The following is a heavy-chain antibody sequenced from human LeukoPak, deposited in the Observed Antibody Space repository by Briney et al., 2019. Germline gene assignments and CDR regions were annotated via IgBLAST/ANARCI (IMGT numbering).Heavy chain of an antibody. CDR1: GVSVSSGSYY. V-gene: IGHV4-61*01. Sequence: SETLSLTCTVSGVSVSSGSYYWSWIRQPPGKGLEWIGYIYYSGSTNYNPSLKSRVTISVDTSKNQFSLKLSSVTAADTAVYYCARMGGPVYYFDYWGQGTLVTVSS. D-gene: IGHD3-16*01. CDR2: IYYSGST. CDR3: ARMGGPVYYFDY. J-gene: IGHJ4*02.